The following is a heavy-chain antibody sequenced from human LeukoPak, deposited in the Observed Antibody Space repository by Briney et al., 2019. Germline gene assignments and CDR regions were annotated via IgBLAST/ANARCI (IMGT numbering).Heavy chain of an antibody. Sequence: GGSLRLSCAASGFTFSSFSMNWVRQAPGKGLEWVSSISSTCSYIYHADSVKGRFTISRDKDKNSVYLQMTGLRAEDTAVYYCARESGSRSYYYYMDVWGKGTTVTVSS. D-gene: IGHD2-2*01. CDR1: GFTFSSFS. J-gene: IGHJ6*03. CDR3: ARESGSRSYYYYMDV. CDR2: ISSTCSYI. V-gene: IGHV3-21*01.